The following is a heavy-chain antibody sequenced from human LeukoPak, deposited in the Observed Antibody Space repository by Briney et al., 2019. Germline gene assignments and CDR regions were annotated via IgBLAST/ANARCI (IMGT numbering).Heavy chain of an antibody. J-gene: IGHJ4*02. D-gene: IGHD3-10*01. CDR1: GFTFSSYA. Sequence: GGSLRLSCAASGFTFSSYAMHWVRQAPGKGLEWVAVISYDGSNKYYADSVKGRFTISRDNAKNTLYLQMNSLRTEDTAVYYCARDRAVGGVGFDYWGQGTLVTVSS. CDR2: ISYDGSNK. CDR3: ARDRAVGGVGFDY. V-gene: IGHV3-30*04.